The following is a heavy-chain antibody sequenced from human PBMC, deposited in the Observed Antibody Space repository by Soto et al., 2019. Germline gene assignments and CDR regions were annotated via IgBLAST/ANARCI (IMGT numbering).Heavy chain of an antibody. Sequence: QVQLVESGGGVVQPGRSLRLSCAASGFTFSSYGMHWVRQAPGKGLEWVAVISYDGSNKYYADSVKGRFTISRDNSKNTPYQQMNSLRAEDTAVYYCAKEREYSSSSGYYYYYGMDVWGQGTTVTVSS. V-gene: IGHV3-30*18. CDR2: ISYDGSNK. CDR3: AKEREYSSSSGYYYYYGMDV. D-gene: IGHD6-6*01. J-gene: IGHJ6*02. CDR1: GFTFSSYG.